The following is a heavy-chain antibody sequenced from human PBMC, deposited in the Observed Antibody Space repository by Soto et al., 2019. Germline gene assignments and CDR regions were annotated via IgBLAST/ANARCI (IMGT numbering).Heavy chain of an antibody. CDR3: ARMESFGSLNWFDP. CDR1: GYTFPIYS. CDR2: INPGNGNT. Sequence: ASFMVSLKASGYTFPIYSMNCLRHSPGQSPEWMGWINPGNGNTKYAQKFQCRFTMTRDISIATAYMELNSLTSEDTAIYYCARMESFGSLNWFDPWGQGTLVTVSS. D-gene: IGHD5-18*01. J-gene: IGHJ5*02. V-gene: IGHV1-3*01.